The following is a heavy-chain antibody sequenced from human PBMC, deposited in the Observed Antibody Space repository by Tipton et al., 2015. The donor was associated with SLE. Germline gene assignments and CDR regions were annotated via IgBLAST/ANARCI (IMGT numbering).Heavy chain of an antibody. Sequence: TLSLTCAVYGGSFSGYYWSWIRRPPGKGLEWIGEINHSGSTNYNPSLKSRVTISVDTSKNQLSLKLSSVTAADTAIYYCARRIAVAEYFDSWGQGTLVTVSS. CDR3: ARRIAVAEYFDS. D-gene: IGHD6-19*01. CDR2: INHSGST. CDR1: GGSFSGYY. V-gene: IGHV4-34*01. J-gene: IGHJ4*02.